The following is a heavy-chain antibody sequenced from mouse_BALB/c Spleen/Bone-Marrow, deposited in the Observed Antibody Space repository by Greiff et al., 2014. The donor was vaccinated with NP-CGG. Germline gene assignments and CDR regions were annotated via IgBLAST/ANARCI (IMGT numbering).Heavy chain of an antibody. CDR1: GYTFTSYT. V-gene: IGHV1-4*01. CDR2: INPSSGYT. CDR3: ARGGNFDY. Sequence: VHLVESGAELARPGASVKMSCKASGYTFTSYTMHWVKQRPGQGLEWIGYINPSSGYTNYNQKFKDKATLTADKSSSTAYMQLSSLTSEDSAVYYRARGGNFDYWGQGTTLTVSS. D-gene: IGHD1-1*01. J-gene: IGHJ2*01.